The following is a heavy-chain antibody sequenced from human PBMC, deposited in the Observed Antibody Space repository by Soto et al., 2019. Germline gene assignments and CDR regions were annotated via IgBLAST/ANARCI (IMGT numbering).Heavy chain of an antibody. CDR1: GFTFSNYW. CDR2: IKKDGSEK. J-gene: IGHJ4*02. Sequence: PGGSLRLSCAASGFTFSNYWLSWVRQAPGKGLEWVANIKKDGSEKYYVGSVMGRFTISRDNAENSLYLQMNSLRAEDTAVYYCAILYLAATITSLDYWGKETLLTVSS. D-gene: IGHD5-12*01. CDR3: AILYLAATITSLDY. V-gene: IGHV3-7*01.